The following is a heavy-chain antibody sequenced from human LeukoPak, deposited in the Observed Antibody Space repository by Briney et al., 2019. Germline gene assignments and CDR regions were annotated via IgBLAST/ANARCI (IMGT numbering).Heavy chain of an antibody. V-gene: IGHV6-1*01. CDR3: ARGTGWPQFDY. J-gene: IGHJ4*02. CDR2: TYYRSKWYN. Sequence: SQTLSLTCAISGDSVSSTSASWSWIRQSPSRGLEWLGRTYYRSKWYNDYAVSVKGRITINPDTSKNQFSLQLNSVTPEDTAVYYCARGTGWPQFDYWGQGTLVTVSS. CDR1: GDSVSSTSAS. D-gene: IGHD6-19*01.